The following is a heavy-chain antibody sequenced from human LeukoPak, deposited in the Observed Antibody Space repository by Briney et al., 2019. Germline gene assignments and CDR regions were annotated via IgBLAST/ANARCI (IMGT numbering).Heavy chain of an antibody. Sequence: GGSLRLSCAASGFTFSSYGMHWVRQAPGKGLEWVSYISSSGSTIYYADSVKGRFTISRDNAKNSLYLQMNSLRAEDTAVYYCASLTTVSPIDAFDIWGQGTMVTVSS. D-gene: IGHD4-17*01. CDR2: ISSSGSTI. V-gene: IGHV3-48*04. CDR1: GFTFSSYG. CDR3: ASLTTVSPIDAFDI. J-gene: IGHJ3*02.